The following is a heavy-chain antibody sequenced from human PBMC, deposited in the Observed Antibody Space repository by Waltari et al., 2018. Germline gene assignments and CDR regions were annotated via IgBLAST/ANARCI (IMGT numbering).Heavy chain of an antibody. CDR3: ASDDANGLLWGFDS. Sequence: QITLKESGPTLVKPTQTLTLTCTLSGFSLSSSGVGVGWIRQPPGQALEWLALSYWNGEERYSPSLKSRLTIRKDTSKNQVVLIMTNMDHVDSATYYCASDDANGLLWGFDSWGQGTLVTVSS. CDR1: GFSLSSSGVG. V-gene: IGHV2-5*01. CDR2: SYWNGEE. D-gene: IGHD2-8*01. J-gene: IGHJ4*02.